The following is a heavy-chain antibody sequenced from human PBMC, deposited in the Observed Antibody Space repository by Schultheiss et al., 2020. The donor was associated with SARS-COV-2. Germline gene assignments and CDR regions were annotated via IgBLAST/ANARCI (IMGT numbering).Heavy chain of an antibody. Sequence: SETLSLTCAVSGGSISSGGYSWSWIRQPPGKGLEYIGYIYYSGTTYYNPSLKSRVTISVDTSKNQFSLKLSSVTAADTAVYYCARAAVLAGYGMDVWGQGTTVTVSS. V-gene: IGHV4-31*11. CDR1: GGSISSGGYS. D-gene: IGHD2-8*02. CDR3: ARAAVLAGYGMDV. CDR2: IYYSGTT. J-gene: IGHJ6*02.